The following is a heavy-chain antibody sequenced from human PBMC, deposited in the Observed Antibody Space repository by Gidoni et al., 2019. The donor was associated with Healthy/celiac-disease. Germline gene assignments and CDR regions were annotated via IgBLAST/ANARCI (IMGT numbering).Heavy chain of an antibody. D-gene: IGHD3-22*01. CDR2: ISYDGSNK. V-gene: IGHV3-30-3*01. CDR3: ARAKLYDSSGWAFDL. J-gene: IGHJ2*01. Sequence: LEWVAVISYDGSNKYYADSVKGRFTISRDNSKNTLYLQMNSLRAEDTAVYYCARAKLYDSSGWAFDLWGRGTLVTVSS.